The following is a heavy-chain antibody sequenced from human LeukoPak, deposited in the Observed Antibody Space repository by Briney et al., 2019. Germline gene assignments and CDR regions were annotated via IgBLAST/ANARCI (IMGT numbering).Heavy chain of an antibody. CDR3: ATRSNIVVVPAARHYYYYMDV. Sequence: APVKVSCKASGGTFSSYAISWVRQAPGQGLEWMGGIIPIFGTANYAQKFQGRVTITTDESTSTAYMELSSLRSEDTAVYYCATRSNIVVVPAARHYYYYMDVWGKGTTDTVSS. CDR1: GGTFSSYA. CDR2: IIPIFGTA. J-gene: IGHJ6*03. V-gene: IGHV1-69*05. D-gene: IGHD2-2*01.